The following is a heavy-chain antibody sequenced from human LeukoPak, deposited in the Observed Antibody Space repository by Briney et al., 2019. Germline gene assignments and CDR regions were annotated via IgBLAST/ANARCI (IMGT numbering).Heavy chain of an antibody. CDR1: GFTFSSYW. CDR3: ARAREVAGAPFFDY. D-gene: IGHD6-19*01. Sequence: GGSLRLSCAASGFTFSSYWMHWVRQAPGKGLVWVSRINSDGSSTSYADSVKGRFTISRDNAKNTLYLQMNSLRAEDTAVYYCARAREVAGAPFFDYWGQGTLVTVSS. V-gene: IGHV3-74*01. J-gene: IGHJ4*02. CDR2: INSDGSST.